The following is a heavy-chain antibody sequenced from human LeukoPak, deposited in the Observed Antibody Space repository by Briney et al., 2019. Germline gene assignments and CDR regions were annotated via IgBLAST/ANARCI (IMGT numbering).Heavy chain of an antibody. CDR3: ASLDPNYYDSSGYYPFDY. CDR1: GFTFSSYS. D-gene: IGHD3-22*01. CDR2: ISSSSSYI. V-gene: IGHV3-21*01. Sequence: GGSLRLSCAASGFTFSSYSMNWVRQAPGKGLEWVLSISSSSSYIYYADSVKGRFTISRDNAKNSLYLQMNSLRAEDTAVYYCASLDPNYYDSSGYYPFDYWGQGTLVTVSS. J-gene: IGHJ4*02.